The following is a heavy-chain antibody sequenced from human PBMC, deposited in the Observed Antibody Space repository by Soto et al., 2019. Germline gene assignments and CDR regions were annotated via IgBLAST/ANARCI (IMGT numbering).Heavy chain of an antibody. J-gene: IGHJ2*01. CDR3: ARVVNWYFDL. V-gene: IGHV3-13*01. CDR2: IGTAGDT. CDR1: GFTFSSYD. Sequence: VGSLRLSCAASGFTFSSYDMHWVRQATGKGLEWVSAIGTAGDTYYPGSVKGRFNISRENAKNSLYLQMNSLRAGDTAVYYCARVVNWYFDLWGRGTLVTVSS. D-gene: IGHD2-15*01.